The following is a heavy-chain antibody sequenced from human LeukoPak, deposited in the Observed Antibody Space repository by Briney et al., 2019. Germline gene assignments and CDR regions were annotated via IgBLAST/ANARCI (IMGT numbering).Heavy chain of an antibody. CDR1: RLTFSIYW. D-gene: IGHD5-12*01. J-gene: IGHJ6*02. CDR2: IKQVGSEK. V-gene: IGHV3-7*01. CDR3: ARIYGGYDFYYYYGMDV. Sequence: PGGSLTLSCAPSRLTFSIYWMRWVRHAPGKGLEWVANIKQVGSEKDYLDSVKGRFTISRANAKNSLYLQMNSLRAEDTAVYYCARIYGGYDFYYYYGMDVWGQGNTVTVSS.